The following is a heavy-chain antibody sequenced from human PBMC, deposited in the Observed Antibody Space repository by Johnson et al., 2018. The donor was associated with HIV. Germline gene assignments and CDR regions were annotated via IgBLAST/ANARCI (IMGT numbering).Heavy chain of an antibody. CDR2: IWFAGNKK. D-gene: IGHD4-17*01. CDR1: GFTITTYG. Sequence: QVQLVESGGGVVQPGRSLRLSCVASGFTITTYGMHWVSQAPGKGLEWVAVIWFAGNKKYYADSVKGRFTISRDNSKNTLYLQMNNLRAEDTAMYYCAKDDYGDLWVGALDICGQGTMFTVSS. CDR3: AKDDYGDLWVGALDI. V-gene: IGHV3-33*06. J-gene: IGHJ3*02.